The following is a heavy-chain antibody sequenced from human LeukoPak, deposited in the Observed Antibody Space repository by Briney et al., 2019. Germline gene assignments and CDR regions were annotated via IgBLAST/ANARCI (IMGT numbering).Heavy chain of an antibody. V-gene: IGHV4-30-4*01. CDR3: AKREQWLMNNWFDP. CDR1: GGSISSGDYY. Sequence: SETLSLTCTVSGGSISSGDYYWSWIRQPPGKGLEWIGYIYYSGSTYYNPSLKSRVTISVDTSKNQFSLKLSSVTAADTAVYYCAKREQWLMNNWFDPWGQGTLVTVSS. CDR2: IYYSGST. D-gene: IGHD6-19*01. J-gene: IGHJ5*02.